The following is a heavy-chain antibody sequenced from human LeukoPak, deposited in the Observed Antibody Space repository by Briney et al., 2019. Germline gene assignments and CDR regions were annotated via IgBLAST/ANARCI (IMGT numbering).Heavy chain of an antibody. CDR3: ARGGISGSYEPKGFDY. Sequence: PSETLSLTCTVSGYSISSGYYWGWIRQPPGKGLEWIGSIYHSGSTYYNPSLKSRVTISVDTSKNQFSLKLSSVTAADTAVYYCARGGISGSYEPKGFDYWGQGTLVTVSS. CDR1: GYSISSGYY. J-gene: IGHJ4*02. D-gene: IGHD1-26*01. V-gene: IGHV4-38-2*02. CDR2: IYHSGST.